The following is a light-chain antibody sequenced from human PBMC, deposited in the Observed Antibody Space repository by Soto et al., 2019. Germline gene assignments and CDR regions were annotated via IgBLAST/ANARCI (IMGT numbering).Light chain of an antibody. V-gene: IGKV1-17*03. CDR2: SVS. CDR3: LQHENYPLT. Sequence: DIQMTQSPSAMSASVGDRVTITCRASQGINNHLAWFQQKPGKVPKRLIYSVSTLQSGFPSRFSGNGSGTEFTLTISSLQPEDFATYYCLQHENYPLTFGGGTKVAI. J-gene: IGKJ4*01. CDR1: QGINNH.